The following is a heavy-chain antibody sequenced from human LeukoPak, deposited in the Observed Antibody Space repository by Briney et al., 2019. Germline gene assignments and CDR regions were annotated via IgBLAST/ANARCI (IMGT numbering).Heavy chain of an antibody. V-gene: IGHV3-66*01. Sequence: PGGSLRLSCAASGFTVSSNYMSWVRQAPGKGLEWVSVIYSGGSTYYADSVKGRFTISRDNSKNTLYLQMNSLRAEDTAVYYCARVQRYYYDSSGYSFDPWGQGTLVTVSS. CDR3: ARVQRYYYDSSGYSFDP. CDR2: IYSGGST. J-gene: IGHJ5*02. D-gene: IGHD3-22*01. CDR1: GFTVSSNY.